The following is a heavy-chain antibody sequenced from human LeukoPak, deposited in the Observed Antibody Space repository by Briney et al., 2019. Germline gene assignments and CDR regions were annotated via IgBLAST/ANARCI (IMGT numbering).Heavy chain of an antibody. CDR1: GFTFSSYG. D-gene: IGHD6-13*01. Sequence: PGRSLRLSCAASGFTFSSYGMHWVRQAPGKGLEWVAVIWYDGSNKYYADSVKGRFTISRDNSKNTLYLQMNSLRAEDTAVYYCARDAVVGSSWYDYYYYYGMDVWGQGTTVTVSS. CDR3: ARDAVVGSSWYDYYYYYGMDV. CDR2: IWYDGSNK. V-gene: IGHV3-33*01. J-gene: IGHJ6*02.